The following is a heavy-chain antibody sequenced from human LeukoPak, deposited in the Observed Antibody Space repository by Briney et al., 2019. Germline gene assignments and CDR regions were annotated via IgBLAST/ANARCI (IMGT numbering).Heavy chain of an antibody. CDR3: SLLTGYYIGQP. J-gene: IGHJ5*02. D-gene: IGHD3-9*01. CDR1: GYTFTGHY. CDR2: INPNRGGT. Sequence: ASVKVSCKASGYTFTGHYMHWVRQAPGQGLEWMGWINPNRGGTNFAQKFQGRVTMTRDTSITTAYMELSRLRSDDTAVYYCSLLTGYYIGQPWGQGTLVTVSS. V-gene: IGHV1-2*02.